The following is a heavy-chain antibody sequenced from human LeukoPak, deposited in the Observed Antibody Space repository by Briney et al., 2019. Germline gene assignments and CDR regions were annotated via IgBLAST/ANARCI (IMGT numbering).Heavy chain of an antibody. Sequence: QTSQTLSLTCTVSGGSISSGDHYWSWIRQPPGKGLEWIGYIYYSGSTYYNPSLKSRVTISVDTSKNQFSLKLSSVTAADTAVYYCARDGWFGELFWFDPWGQGTLVTVSS. CDR2: IYYSGST. CDR1: GGSISSGDHY. CDR3: ARDGWFGELFWFDP. V-gene: IGHV4-30-4*01. D-gene: IGHD3-10*01. J-gene: IGHJ5*02.